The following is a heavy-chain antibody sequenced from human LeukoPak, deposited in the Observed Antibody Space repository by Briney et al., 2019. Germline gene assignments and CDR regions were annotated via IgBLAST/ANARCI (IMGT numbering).Heavy chain of an antibody. Sequence: SETLSLTCTVSGGSISSSSYYWGWIRHPPGKGLEWLGFIYYSSSYYYNPASKRRVSISVDTSNNQFSQKLISVTTADTAVYYCARIPYYESSGYPSSDPWGQGTLVTVSS. D-gene: IGHD3-22*01. CDR2: IYYSSSY. CDR1: GGSISSSSYY. V-gene: IGHV4-39*01. J-gene: IGHJ5*02. CDR3: ARIPYYESSGYPSSDP.